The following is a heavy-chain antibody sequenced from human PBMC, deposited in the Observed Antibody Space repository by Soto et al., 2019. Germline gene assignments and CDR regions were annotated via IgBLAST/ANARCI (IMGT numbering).Heavy chain of an antibody. Sequence: EVQLLESGGGLVQPGGSLRLSCAASGFTFSSYAMSWVRQAPGKGLEWVSAINNSGGSTYYADSVKGRFTFSRDNAKNTLDLQMSSLRAEATAVYYCSKVPSAYDCDYWGQGTLVTVSS. D-gene: IGHD2-21*01. CDR3: SKVPSAYDCDY. V-gene: IGHV3-23*01. CDR2: INNSGGST. J-gene: IGHJ4*02. CDR1: GFTFSSYA.